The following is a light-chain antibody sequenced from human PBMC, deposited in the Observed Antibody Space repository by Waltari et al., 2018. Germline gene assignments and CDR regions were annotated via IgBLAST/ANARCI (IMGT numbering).Light chain of an antibody. CDR1: QSVSSY. J-gene: IGKJ4*01. CDR3: QKYSSSPLT. V-gene: IGKV3-20*01. Sequence: IILTQSQATLSLSPGERATLSCRASQSVSSYLAWYQQKPGQAPRLLIYGASSRATGIPDRFSGSGSGTEFTLTINSLEPEDFAVYYCQKYSSSPLTFGGGTKVEIK. CDR2: GAS.